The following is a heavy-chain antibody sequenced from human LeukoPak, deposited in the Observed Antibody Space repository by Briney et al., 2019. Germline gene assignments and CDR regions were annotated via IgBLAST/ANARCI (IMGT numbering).Heavy chain of an antibody. CDR2: ISAYNGNT. J-gene: IGHJ4*02. CDR1: GYTFTSYG. Sequence: ASVKVSCKASGYTFTSYGISWVRQAPGQGLEWMGWISAYNGNTNYAQKLQGRVTMTTDTSTSTACMELRSLRSDDTAVYYCARVGFGVRDCSSTSCYEDFDYWGQGTLVTVSS. D-gene: IGHD2-2*01. V-gene: IGHV1-18*01. CDR3: ARVGFGVRDCSSTSCYEDFDY.